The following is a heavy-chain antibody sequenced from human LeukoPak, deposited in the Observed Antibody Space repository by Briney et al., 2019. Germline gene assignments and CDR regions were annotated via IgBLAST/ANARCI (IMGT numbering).Heavy chain of an antibody. CDR3: AKVISGWAEKDY. CDR1: GFTFSSYG. Sequence: GRSLRLSCAVSGFTFSSYGMHWVRQAPGKGLDWVAVISYDGSNKYYADSAQDRFTISRDNSKNTLYLQMNSLRAEDTPGNYGAKVISGWAEKDYWGQGTLVTVSS. J-gene: IGHJ4*02. V-gene: IGHV3-30*18. D-gene: IGHD6-19*01. CDR2: ISYDGSNK.